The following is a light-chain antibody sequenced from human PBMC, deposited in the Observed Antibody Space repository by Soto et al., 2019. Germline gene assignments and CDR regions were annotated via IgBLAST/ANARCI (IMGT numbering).Light chain of an antibody. CDR3: QQYGSSPWP. J-gene: IGKJ1*01. Sequence: EIVLTQSPGTLSLSPGERATLSCRASQSVSSSYLAWYQQKPGQAPRLLIYGASSRATGIPDRFSGSGSGTDFTLTISRLEPEGFAVYYCQQYGSSPWPFGQGTKVEIK. V-gene: IGKV3-20*01. CDR1: QSVSSSY. CDR2: GAS.